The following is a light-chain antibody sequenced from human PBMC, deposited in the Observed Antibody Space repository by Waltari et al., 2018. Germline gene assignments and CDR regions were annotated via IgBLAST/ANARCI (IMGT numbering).Light chain of an antibody. J-gene: IGLJ2*01. V-gene: IGLV1-44*01. CDR2: NNN. CDR3: VAWDDSLNGHVV. Sequence: QSVLTQPPSASGTPGQRVTISCSGSYSNIGSNAINWYQHLPGTAPKLLIHNNNQRPSGVPARFSVSKSGTSASLASSGLQSGEEADYYWVAWDDSLNGHVVFGGGTKLTVL. CDR1: YSNIGSNA.